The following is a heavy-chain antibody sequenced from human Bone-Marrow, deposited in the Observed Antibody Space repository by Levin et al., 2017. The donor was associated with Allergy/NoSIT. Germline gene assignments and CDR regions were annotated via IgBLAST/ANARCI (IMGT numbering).Heavy chain of an antibody. V-gene: IGHV3-30*18. CDR3: AKGTNRITFGGLVAPFDY. J-gene: IGHJ4*02. D-gene: IGHD3-16*02. CDR1: GFTFSSYG. Sequence: GGSLRLSCAASGFTFSSYGMHWVRQAPGKGLEWVAIVLYDGSTGYYADSVKGRFTISRDNSNNTLFLQMDSLTTEDTAVYYCAKGTNRITFGGLVAPFDYWGKGTLVNVSS. CDR2: VLYDGSTG.